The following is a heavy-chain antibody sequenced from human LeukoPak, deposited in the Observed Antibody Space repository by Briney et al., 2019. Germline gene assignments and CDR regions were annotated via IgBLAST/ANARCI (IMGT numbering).Heavy chain of an antibody. Sequence: SETLSLTCAVYGGSFSGYYWSWIRQPPGKGLEWIGEINHSGSTNYNPSLKSRVTISVDTSKNQFSLKLSSVTAADTAVYYCARAKGVVWSGSYNWFEPWGQGTLVTVSS. J-gene: IGHJ5*02. CDR2: INHSGST. D-gene: IGHD3-3*01. V-gene: IGHV4-34*01. CDR1: GGSFSGYY. CDR3: ARAKGVVWSGSYNWFEP.